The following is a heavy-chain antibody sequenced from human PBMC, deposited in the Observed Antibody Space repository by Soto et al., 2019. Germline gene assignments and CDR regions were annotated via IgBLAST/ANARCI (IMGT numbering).Heavy chain of an antibody. D-gene: IGHD3-16*01. CDR2: IYYSGNT. CDR3: AREGGESSDGLYYFDS. V-gene: IGHV4-30-4*01. J-gene: IGHJ4*02. CDR1: GGSTSSDSY. Sequence: SETLSLTCTVSGGSTSSDSYWSWIRQPPGKGLEWIGHIYYSGNTDYNPSLKSRLAISIDTSKNQFSLKLSSVTAADTAVYFCAREGGESSDGLYYFDSWGQGSLVTVSS.